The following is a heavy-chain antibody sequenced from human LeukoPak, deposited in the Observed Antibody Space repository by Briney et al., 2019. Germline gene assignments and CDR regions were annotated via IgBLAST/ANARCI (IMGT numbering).Heavy chain of an antibody. Sequence: SETLSLTCTVSGGSISSYYWSWIRQPPGKGLEWIGYIYYSGSTNYSPSLKSRVTISVDTSKNQFSLKLSSVTAADTAVYYCARHRGFGDYYYYGMDVWGQGTTVTVSS. D-gene: IGHD3-22*01. CDR2: IYYSGST. CDR1: GGSISSYY. J-gene: IGHJ6*02. V-gene: IGHV4-59*08. CDR3: ARHRGFGDYYYYGMDV.